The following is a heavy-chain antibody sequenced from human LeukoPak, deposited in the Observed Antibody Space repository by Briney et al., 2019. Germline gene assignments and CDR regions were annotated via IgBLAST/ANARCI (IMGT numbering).Heavy chain of an antibody. Sequence: ASVKVSCKASGYTFTGYYMHWVRQAPGQGLEWMGWINPNSGGTNYAQKFQGRVTMTRDTSISPAYMELSRLRSDDTAVYYCARVRGYSYGSYFDYWGQGTLVTVSS. CDR3: ARVRGYSYGSYFDY. CDR2: INPNSGGT. D-gene: IGHD5-18*01. J-gene: IGHJ4*02. CDR1: GYTFTGYY. V-gene: IGHV1-2*02.